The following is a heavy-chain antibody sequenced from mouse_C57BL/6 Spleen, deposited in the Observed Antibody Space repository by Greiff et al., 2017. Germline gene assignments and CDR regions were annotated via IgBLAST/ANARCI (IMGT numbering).Heavy chain of an antibody. V-gene: IGHV7-3*01. CDR2: IRNKANGYTT. CDR3: ARDLYFDV. J-gene: IGHJ1*03. CDR1: GFTFTDYY. Sequence: EVQVVESGGGLVQPGGSLSLSCAASGFTFTDYYMSWVRQPPGKALEWLGFIRNKANGYTTEYSASVKGRFTISRDNSHSILYLQMNALRAEDSATYYCARDLYFDVWGTGTTVTVSS.